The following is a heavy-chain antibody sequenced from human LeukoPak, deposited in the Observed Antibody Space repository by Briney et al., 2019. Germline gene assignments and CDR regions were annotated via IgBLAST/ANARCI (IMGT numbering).Heavy chain of an antibody. CDR2: TYYNSRSSK. J-gene: IGHJ4*02. CDR1: GDSVPSDITA. Sequence: SQTLSLTCAISGDSVPSDITAWNWTRQSPSRGLEWLGRTYYNSRSSKHYAVSVESRITINPDTTRNQFSLQLKSVTPEDTAVYYCARGYMKSGFDYWGQGTLVTVSS. D-gene: IGHD1-1*01. CDR3: ARGYMKSGFDY. V-gene: IGHV6-1*01.